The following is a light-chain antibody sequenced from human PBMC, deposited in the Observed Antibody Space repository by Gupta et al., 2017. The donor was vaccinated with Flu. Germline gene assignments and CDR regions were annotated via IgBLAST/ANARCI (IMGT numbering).Light chain of an antibody. CDR2: GAS. V-gene: IGKV3-20*01. CDR3: QQFLRSPWT. J-gene: IGKJ1*01. Sequence: EIVLTQSPGPLSLSPGERATLSCGASQSVSSSFLAWYQQKPGQAPRLLIYGASSRATGIPDRFRGSGSGTDFTLSISRLEPEDSAVYYCQQFLRSPWTFGQGTKVEIK. CDR1: QSVSSSF.